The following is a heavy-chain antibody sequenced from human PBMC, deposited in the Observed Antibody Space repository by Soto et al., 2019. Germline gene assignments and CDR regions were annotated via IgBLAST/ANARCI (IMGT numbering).Heavy chain of an antibody. Sequence: EVQLVESGGGLVQPGGSLRLSCAASGFNVSSYDMHWVRQATGKGLVWVSVVGTAGDAYYPGSVKGRFTISTENAKSSWYLQRNSLRAGDTAVYYCARGRKQWLTYWYFDLWGRGILVTVSS. CDR2: VGTAGDA. CDR1: GFNVSSYD. J-gene: IGHJ2*01. V-gene: IGHV3-13*01. D-gene: IGHD6-19*01. CDR3: ARGRKQWLTYWYFDL.